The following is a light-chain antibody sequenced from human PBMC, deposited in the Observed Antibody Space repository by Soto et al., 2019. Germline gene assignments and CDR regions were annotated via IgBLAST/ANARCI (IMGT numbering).Light chain of an antibody. V-gene: IGKV3-15*01. CDR2: AAS. CDR3: QQYNNWPVT. Sequence: EIVMTQSPATLSVSPGERATFSCRASQSVSSNLAWYQQKPGQAPRLLIYAASTRATGLPARFSGSGSGTEFTLTISSLQSEDFAVYYCQQYNNWPVTFGQGTKVDIK. J-gene: IGKJ1*01. CDR1: QSVSSN.